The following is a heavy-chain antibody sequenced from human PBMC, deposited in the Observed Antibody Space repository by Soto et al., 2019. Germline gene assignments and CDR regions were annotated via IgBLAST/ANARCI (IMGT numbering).Heavy chain of an antibody. D-gene: IGHD3-16*01. CDR2: VYYTGST. CDR3: ARTLLGYDLGADSFVDYYYYMDV. V-gene: IGHV4-59*12. CDR1: GGSISNFY. Sequence: SETLSLTCTVSGGSISNFYWSWIRQPPGKGLEWIGYVYYTGSTSYNPSLKRRVTFSADSSRGQFSLRLNSVTAADTAVYHCARTLLGYDLGADSFVDYYYYMDVWGKGTTVTVSS. J-gene: IGHJ6*03.